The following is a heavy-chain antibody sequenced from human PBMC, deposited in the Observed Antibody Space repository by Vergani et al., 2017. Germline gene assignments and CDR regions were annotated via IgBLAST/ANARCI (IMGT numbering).Heavy chain of an antibody. J-gene: IGHJ6*02. V-gene: IGHV3-30*18. CDR3: AKDISDLTSGYSSTDGMDV. CDR2: ISYDGSNK. CDR1: GFTFSSYG. D-gene: IGHD6-13*01. Sequence: QVQLVESGGGVVQPGRSLRLSCAASGFTFSSYGMHWVRQAPGKGLEWVAVISYDGSNKYDADSVKGRFTISRDNSKNTLYLQMNRLRAEATAVYYCAKDISDLTSGYSSTDGMDVWGQGP.